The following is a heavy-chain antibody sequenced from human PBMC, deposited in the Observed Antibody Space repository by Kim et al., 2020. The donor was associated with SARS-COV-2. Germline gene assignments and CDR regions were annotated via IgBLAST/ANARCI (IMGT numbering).Heavy chain of an antibody. J-gene: IGHJ2*01. CDR3: ARDEGGTVTTGDWYFDL. Sequence: GGSLRLSCAASGFTFSSYWMSWVRQAPGKGLEWVANIKQDGSEKYYVDSVKGRFTISRDNAKNSLYLQMNSLRAEDTAVYYCARDEGGTVTTGDWYFDLWGRGTLVTVSS. V-gene: IGHV3-7*03. CDR1: GFTFSSYW. D-gene: IGHD4-17*01. CDR2: IKQDGSEK.